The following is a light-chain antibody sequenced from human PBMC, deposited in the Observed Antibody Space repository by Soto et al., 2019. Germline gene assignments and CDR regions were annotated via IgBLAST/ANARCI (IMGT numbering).Light chain of an antibody. CDR3: QQLNTLPFT. Sequence: IQFTQSPSLLSAYVGDRVTITCRASHDISTYLAWYQQKPGKAPKLMIYEASTLQSGVPSRFSGSGSGTEFTLTISGLLPEDFATYHCQQLNTLPFTFGQGTRLEI. CDR2: EAS. J-gene: IGKJ5*01. V-gene: IGKV1-9*01. CDR1: HDISTY.